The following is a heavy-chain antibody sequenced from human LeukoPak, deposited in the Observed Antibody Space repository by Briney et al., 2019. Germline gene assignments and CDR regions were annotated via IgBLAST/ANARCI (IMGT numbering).Heavy chain of an antibody. Sequence: GRSLRLSCAASGFTFDDYAMHWVRRAPGKGLEWVSGISWNSGSIGYADSVKGRFTISRDNAKNSLYLQMNSLRAEDTALYYCAKDFSYSYAGFDYWGQGTLVTVSS. J-gene: IGHJ4*02. D-gene: IGHD5-18*01. V-gene: IGHV3-9*01. CDR2: ISWNSGSI. CDR3: AKDFSYSYAGFDY. CDR1: GFTFDDYA.